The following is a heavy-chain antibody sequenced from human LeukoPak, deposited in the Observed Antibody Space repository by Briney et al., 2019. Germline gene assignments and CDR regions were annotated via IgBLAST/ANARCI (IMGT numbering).Heavy chain of an antibody. V-gene: IGHV1-69*01. CDR3: ARVPEYSYDPPFDC. Sequence: ASVKVSCKASGGTFSSYAISWVRQAPGQGLEWMGGIIPIFGTANYAQKFQGRVTITADESTSTAYMELSSLRSEDTAVYYCARVPEYSYDPPFDCWGQGTLVTVSS. CDR1: GGTFSSYA. D-gene: IGHD5-18*01. J-gene: IGHJ4*02. CDR2: IIPIFGTA.